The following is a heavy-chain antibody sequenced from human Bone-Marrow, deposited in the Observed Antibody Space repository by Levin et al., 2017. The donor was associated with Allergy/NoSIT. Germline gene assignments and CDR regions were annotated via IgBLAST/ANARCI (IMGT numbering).Heavy chain of an antibody. Sequence: SQTLSLTCSVSGDSVTRTSSYWGWIRQPPGKGLEWIGSINYSGSTYYNPSLKSRVTVSVDTSKNQFSLRLTSVTAADTAVYYCARLNYTDSLNFHGMDVWGQGTTVTVSS. D-gene: IGHD4-17*01. V-gene: IGHV4-39*01. CDR2: INYSGST. CDR1: GDSVTRTSSY. CDR3: ARLNYTDSLNFHGMDV. J-gene: IGHJ6*02.